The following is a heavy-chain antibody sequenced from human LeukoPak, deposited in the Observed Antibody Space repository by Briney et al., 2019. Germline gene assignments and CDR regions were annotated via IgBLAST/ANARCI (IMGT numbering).Heavy chain of an antibody. CDR3: ARGGDFWSGYDIDY. D-gene: IGHD3-3*01. CDR1: GFTFSSYW. Sequence: GGSLRLSCAASGFTFSSYWMTWVRQAPGKGLEWVAHVKPDGSEKSYVDSVKGRSTISRDNAQNSLYLQMNSLRAEDTAVYYCARGGDFWSGYDIDYWGQGTLVTVSS. V-gene: IGHV3-7*01. J-gene: IGHJ4*02. CDR2: VKPDGSEK.